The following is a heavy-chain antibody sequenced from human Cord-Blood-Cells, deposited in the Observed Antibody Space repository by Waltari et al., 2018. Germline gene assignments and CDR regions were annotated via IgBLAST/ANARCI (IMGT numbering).Heavy chain of an antibody. D-gene: IGHD6-25*01. CDR2: IYHSGST. CDR1: GYSISSGYY. V-gene: IGHV4-38-2*02. J-gene: IGHJ4*02. Sequence: QVQLQESGPGLVKPSETLSLTCTVSGYSISSGYYWGWIRQPPGKGLEWIGSIYHSGSTYYNPSLKSRVTMSVDTSKNQFSLKLSSVTAADTAVYYCARLKQRYYFDYWGQGTLVTVSS. CDR3: ARLKQRYYFDY.